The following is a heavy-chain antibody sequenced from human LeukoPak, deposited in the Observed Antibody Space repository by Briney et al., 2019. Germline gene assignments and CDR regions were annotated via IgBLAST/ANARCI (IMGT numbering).Heavy chain of an antibody. Sequence: SGGSLRLSCVASGFAFSSYAMNRVRQAPGKGLEWVSAISGSGSNTYYADSVKGRFTISRDNSKNTLYLQMNSLRAEDAAVYYCARDLPPAPWNGMDVWGQGTTVTVSS. CDR3: ARDLPPAPWNGMDV. CDR1: GFAFSSYA. CDR2: ISGSGSNT. D-gene: IGHD2-2*01. V-gene: IGHV3-23*01. J-gene: IGHJ6*02.